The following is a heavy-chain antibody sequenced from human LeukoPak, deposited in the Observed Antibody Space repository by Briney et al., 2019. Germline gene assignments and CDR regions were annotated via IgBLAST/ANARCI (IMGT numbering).Heavy chain of an antibody. CDR1: GFTVSSNY. J-gene: IGHJ4*02. Sequence: PGCSLRLSCAASGFTVSSNYISWVRQAPGKGLEWVSVIYSGGDTDYADSVKGRFIISRDNSKNTLYLQMNSLRADDTPVYYCPSGRLSGNGFEYWGQGTLVTVRS. CDR2: IYSGGDT. V-gene: IGHV3-66*01. CDR3: PSGRLSGNGFEY. D-gene: IGHD1-26*01.